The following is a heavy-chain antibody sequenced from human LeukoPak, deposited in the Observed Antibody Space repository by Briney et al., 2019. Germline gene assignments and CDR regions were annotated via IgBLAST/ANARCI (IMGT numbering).Heavy chain of an antibody. CDR3: AKDGQKDIVLMVYALNFDY. J-gene: IGHJ4*02. V-gene: IGHV3-23*01. D-gene: IGHD2-8*01. CDR1: GFSFSNYW. Sequence: GGSLRLSCEVSGFSFSNYWMSWVRQAPGKGLEWVSDISGSGGSTYYADSVKGRFTISRDNSKNTLYLQMNSLRAEETAVYYCAKDGQKDIVLMVYALNFDYWGQGTLVTVSS. CDR2: ISGSGGST.